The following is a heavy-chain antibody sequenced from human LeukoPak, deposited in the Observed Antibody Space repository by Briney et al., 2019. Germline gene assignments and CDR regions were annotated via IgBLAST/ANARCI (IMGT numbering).Heavy chain of an antibody. CDR1: GFTFSSYA. CDR3: AKEGAYYYGSGSYYLNWFDP. D-gene: IGHD3-10*01. Sequence: GRSLRLSCAASGFTFSSYAMSWVRQAPGKGLEWVSAISGSGGSTYYADSVKGRFTISRDNSKNTLYLQMNSLRAEDTAVYYCAKEGAYYYGSGSYYLNWFDPWGQGTLVTVSS. V-gene: IGHV3-23*01. J-gene: IGHJ5*02. CDR2: ISGSGGST.